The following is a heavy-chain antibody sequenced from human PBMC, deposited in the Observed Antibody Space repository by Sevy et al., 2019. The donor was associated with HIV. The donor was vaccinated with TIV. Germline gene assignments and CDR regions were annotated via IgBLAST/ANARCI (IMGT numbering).Heavy chain of an antibody. V-gene: IGHV4-59*01. CDR2: SGSS. CDR3: ARGGPNQHQLDYFDY. J-gene: IGHJ4*02. D-gene: IGHD2-2*01. Sequence: SETLSLTCTVSGVSISPYYWAWIRQPPGKGLECIGFSGSSNYNPSLKSRVTTSVYTSKNQFSLKLSSVTAADTAIYYCARGGPNQHQLDYFDYWGQGTLVTVSS. CDR1: GVSISPYY.